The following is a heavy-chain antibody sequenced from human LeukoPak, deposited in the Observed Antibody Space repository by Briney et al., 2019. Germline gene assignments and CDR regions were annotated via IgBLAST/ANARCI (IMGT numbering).Heavy chain of an antibody. CDR1: GYTFTSYD. Sequence: ASVKVSCKASGYTFTSYDINWVRQATGQGLEWMGWMNPNSGNTGYAQKFQGRVTMTRKTSISTAYMELSSLRSEDTAVYYCASEIAVGPHAFDIWGQGTMVTVSS. J-gene: IGHJ3*02. D-gene: IGHD6-19*01. CDR3: ASEIAVGPHAFDI. V-gene: IGHV1-8*01. CDR2: MNPNSGNT.